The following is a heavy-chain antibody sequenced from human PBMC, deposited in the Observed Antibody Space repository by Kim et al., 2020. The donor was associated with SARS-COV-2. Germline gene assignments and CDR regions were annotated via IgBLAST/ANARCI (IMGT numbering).Heavy chain of an antibody. CDR2: INHSGST. Sequence: SETLSLTCAVYGGSFSGYYWSWIRQPPGKGLEWIGEINHSGSTNYNPSLKSRVTISVDTSKNQFSLKLSSVTAADTAVYYCARAISYSSSLVPFDPWGQGTLVTVSS. J-gene: IGHJ5*02. CDR3: ARAISYSSSLVPFDP. V-gene: IGHV4-34*01. D-gene: IGHD6-13*01. CDR1: GGSFSGYY.